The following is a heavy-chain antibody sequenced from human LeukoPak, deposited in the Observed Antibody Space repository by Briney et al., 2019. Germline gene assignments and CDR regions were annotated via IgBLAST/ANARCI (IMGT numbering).Heavy chain of an antibody. J-gene: IGHJ4*02. CDR1: GGSISNYY. CDR2: LYYSGST. D-gene: IGHD3-10*01. V-gene: IGHV4-59*01. Sequence: SETLSLTCTVSGGSISNYYWSWIRQPPGKGLEWIGYLYYSGSTNYNPSLKGRVTISGDTSKNQFSLKLTSVTAADTAVYYCARGLGSRYYFNSWGQGTLVTVSS. CDR3: ARGLGSRYYFNS.